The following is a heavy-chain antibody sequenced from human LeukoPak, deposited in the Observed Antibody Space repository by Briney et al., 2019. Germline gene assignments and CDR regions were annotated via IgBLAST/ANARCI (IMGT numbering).Heavy chain of an antibody. D-gene: IGHD2/OR15-2a*01. J-gene: IGHJ6*03. V-gene: IGHV1-2*02. Sequence: ASVKVSCKASGYTFTDYYLHWVRQAPGQGLEWMGWINTNSGGANYVQRFQGRVTMTRDTSIRTAYMELSRLRSDDTAVYYCARAIEDHYYYYMDVWGKGTTVTVSS. CDR1: GYTFTDYY. CDR3: ARAIEDHYYYYMDV. CDR2: INTNSGGA.